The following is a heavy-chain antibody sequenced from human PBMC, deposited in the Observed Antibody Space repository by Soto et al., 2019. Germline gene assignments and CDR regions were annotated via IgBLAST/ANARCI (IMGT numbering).Heavy chain of an antibody. J-gene: IGHJ3*02. CDR1: GGSISSSSYY. V-gene: IGHV4-39*07. D-gene: IGHD6-13*01. CDR3: ASVLGYSSRPDAFAI. Sequence: SETLSLTCTVSGGSISSSSYYWGWIRQPPGKGLEWIGSIYYSGSTYYNPSLKSRVTISVGTSKNQFSLKLSSVTAADTAVYYCASVLGYSSRPDAFAIWGQGTMDTVSS. CDR2: IYYSGST.